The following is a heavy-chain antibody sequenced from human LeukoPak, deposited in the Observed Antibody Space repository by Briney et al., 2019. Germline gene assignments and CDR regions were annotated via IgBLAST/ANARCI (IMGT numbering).Heavy chain of an antibody. CDR3: ARHSNRYYYDSSGYSYFDY. CDR2: INHSGST. V-gene: IGHV4-34*01. Sequence: SETLSLTCAVYGGSFSGYYWSWIRQPPGKGLEWIGEINHSGSTNYNPSLKSRVTISVDTSKNQFSLKLSSVTAADTAVYYCARHSNRYYYDSSGYSYFDYWGQGTLVTVSS. J-gene: IGHJ4*02. D-gene: IGHD3-22*01. CDR1: GGSFSGYY.